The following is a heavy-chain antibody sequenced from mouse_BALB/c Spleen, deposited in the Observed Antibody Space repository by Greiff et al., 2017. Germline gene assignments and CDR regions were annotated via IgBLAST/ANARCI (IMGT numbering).Heavy chain of an antibody. Sequence: LVESGPELVKPGASVKISCKASGYTFTDYYINWVKQKPGQGLEWIGWIYPGSGNTKYNEKFKGKATLTVDTSSSTAYMQLSSLTSEDTAVYFCARSTMIIPFAYWGQGTLVTVSA. CDR1: GYTFTDYY. CDR3: ARSTMIIPFAY. V-gene: IGHV1-84*02. D-gene: IGHD2-4*01. CDR2: IYPGSGNT. J-gene: IGHJ3*01.